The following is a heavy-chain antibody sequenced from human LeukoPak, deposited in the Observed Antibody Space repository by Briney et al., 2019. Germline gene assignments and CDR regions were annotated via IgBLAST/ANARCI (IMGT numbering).Heavy chain of an antibody. CDR2: ISSSTSVI. V-gene: IGHV3-11*04. CDR3: ARIRWGSGYAQLDY. Sequence: LSLTCAVYGGSFSGYYWSWIRQPPGKGLDWISYISSSTSVIYYADSVKGRFTISRDNAKNSLYLQMNSLRAEDTAVYYCARIRWGSGYAQLDYWGQGILVTVSS. CDR1: GGSFSGYY. D-gene: IGHD3-22*01. J-gene: IGHJ4*02.